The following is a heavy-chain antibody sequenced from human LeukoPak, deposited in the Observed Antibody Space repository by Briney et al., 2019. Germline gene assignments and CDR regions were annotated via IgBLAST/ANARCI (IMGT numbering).Heavy chain of an antibody. CDR2: IESDVSST. Sequence: GGSLRLSCAASGFTFSNYWMHWVRQAPGMGLVWVSRIESDVSSTTYADSVKGRFTISRDNAKNTLYLQMNSLRAEDTAVYYCTRGRYYFDSWGQGTLVTVSS. CDR3: TRGRYYFDS. CDR1: GFTFSNYW. J-gene: IGHJ4*02. V-gene: IGHV3-74*03. D-gene: IGHD4-17*01.